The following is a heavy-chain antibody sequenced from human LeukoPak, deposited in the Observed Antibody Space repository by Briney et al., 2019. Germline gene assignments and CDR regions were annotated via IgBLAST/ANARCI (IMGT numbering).Heavy chain of an antibody. V-gene: IGHV3-30*02. J-gene: IGHJ6*03. CDR1: GFTFSNFG. CDR3: AKDGDTMSGTYYYDMDV. Sequence: GGSLRLSCAASGFTFSNFGMHWVRQAPGKGLEWVAFIRYDGSNKYYADSVRGRFTISRDNSKNTLYLQMNSLRGEDTAVYYCAKDGDTMSGTYYYDMDVWGKGTTVTISS. D-gene: IGHD1-26*01. CDR2: IRYDGSNK.